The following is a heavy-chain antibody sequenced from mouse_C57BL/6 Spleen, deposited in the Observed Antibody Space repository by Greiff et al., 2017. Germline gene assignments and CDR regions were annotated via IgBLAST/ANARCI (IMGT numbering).Heavy chain of an antibody. V-gene: IGHV1-55*01. D-gene: IGHD2-4*01. J-gene: IGHJ4*01. CDR3: TRNGDYGDARDY. CDR1: GYTFTSYW. CDR2: IYPGNGGT. Sequence: VQLQQPGAELVKPGASVKMSCKASGYTFTSYWITWVKQRPGQGLEWIGDIYPGNGGTNYNQKFKSKATLTVDTSSSTAYMQLSSLTSEDSAVYDCTRNGDYGDARDYWGKGTSVTVSS.